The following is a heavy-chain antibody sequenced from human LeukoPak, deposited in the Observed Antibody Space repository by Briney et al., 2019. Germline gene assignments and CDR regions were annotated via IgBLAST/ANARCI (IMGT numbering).Heavy chain of an antibody. Sequence: VASVKVSCKTSGYTFTNYGIGWGRHAPGHGLEWMGWISGYTGNTTYAQKFQGRVTMTTETSTSTAYMDLRSLRSDDSAVYYCTRDRYSSGWYDYWGQGTLVTVSS. V-gene: IGHV1-18*01. CDR1: GYTFTNYG. D-gene: IGHD6-19*01. CDR3: TRDRYSSGWYDY. J-gene: IGHJ4*02. CDR2: ISGYTGNT.